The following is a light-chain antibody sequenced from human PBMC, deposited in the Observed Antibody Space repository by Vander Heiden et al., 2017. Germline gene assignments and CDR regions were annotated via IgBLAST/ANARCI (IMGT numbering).Light chain of an antibody. Sequence: DIQLTQSPSFLSASVGDRVTIPCRASQGISSYIAWYQQKPGKAPKLLIYAAATLQSGVPSRFSGSVSGTEFTLTISSLQPEDFATYYCQQLNSYLPLTFGGGTKVEIK. V-gene: IGKV1-9*01. CDR2: AAA. CDR3: QQLNSYLPLT. J-gene: IGKJ4*01. CDR1: QGISSY.